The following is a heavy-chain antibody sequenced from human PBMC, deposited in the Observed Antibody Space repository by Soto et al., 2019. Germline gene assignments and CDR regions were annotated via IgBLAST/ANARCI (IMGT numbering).Heavy chain of an antibody. V-gene: IGHV4-59*08. Sequence: PEETLSLTCSVSGSPISSYYWGWFRLPPGQGLQWVGYIYYTGTTSYNPSLKGRVTVSLDTSKKQFSLKLRSVTAADTAVYFCARLGGYYQAFDQWGQGALVTVSS. J-gene: IGHJ4*01. CDR3: ARLGGYYQAFDQ. D-gene: IGHD3-22*01. CDR2: IYYTGTT. CDR1: GSPISSYY.